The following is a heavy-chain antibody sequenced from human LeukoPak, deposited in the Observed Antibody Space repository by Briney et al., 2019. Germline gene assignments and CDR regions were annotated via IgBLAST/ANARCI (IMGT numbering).Heavy chain of an antibody. Sequence: SETLSLTCAVYGGSFSGYYWSWIRQPPGKGLEWIGEINHSGSTSYNPSLKSRVTISVDTSKNQFSLKLSSVTAADTAVYYCARARNWKKYYFYYWGQGTLVTVSS. CDR2: INHSGST. CDR3: ARARNWKKYYFYY. CDR1: GGSFSGYY. V-gene: IGHV4-34*01. J-gene: IGHJ4*02. D-gene: IGHD1-20*01.